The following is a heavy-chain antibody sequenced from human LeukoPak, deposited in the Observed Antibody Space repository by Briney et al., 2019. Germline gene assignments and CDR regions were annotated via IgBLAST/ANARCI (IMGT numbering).Heavy chain of an antibody. CDR1: GYTFTSYD. CDR3: AILGGATAYFDY. J-gene: IGHJ4*02. CDR2: MNPNSGNT. D-gene: IGHD5-12*01. V-gene: IGHV1-8*03. Sequence: GASVKVSCKASGYTFTSYDINWVRQATGQGLEWMGWMNPNSGNTGYAQKFQGRVTITRNTSISTAYMELSSLRSEDTAVYYSAILGGATAYFDYWGQGTLVTVSS.